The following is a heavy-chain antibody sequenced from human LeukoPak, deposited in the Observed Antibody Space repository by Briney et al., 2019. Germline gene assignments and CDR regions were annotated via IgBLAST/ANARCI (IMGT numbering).Heavy chain of an antibody. CDR3: ARSVADTANFEY. D-gene: IGHD6-19*01. V-gene: IGHV4-4*07. Sequence: PSETLSLTCSVSGGSISNYYWSWIRQPAGKRLEWIWRIAASGSTNYHPSLKSRVTMSVDTSNNHVSLKVASVTAADPAVYYCARSVADTANFEYWGQGTLVTVSS. J-gene: IGHJ4*02. CDR2: IAASGST. CDR1: GGSISNYY.